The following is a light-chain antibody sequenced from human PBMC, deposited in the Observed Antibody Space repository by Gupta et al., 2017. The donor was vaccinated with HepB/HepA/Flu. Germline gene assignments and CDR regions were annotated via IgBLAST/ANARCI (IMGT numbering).Light chain of an antibody. J-gene: IGLJ1*01. Sequence: SYVLTQPPSVSVAPGKTAKITCEGNNIGSKSVHWYQQRPGQAPVLVVYENGARPSGIPERFSGSNSWTTAALNISRVEVGDEADYSWQVWDSSRLQEVFGTGTKMTVI. V-gene: IGLV3-21*03. CDR3: QVWDSSRLQEV. CDR1: NIGSKS. CDR2: ENG.